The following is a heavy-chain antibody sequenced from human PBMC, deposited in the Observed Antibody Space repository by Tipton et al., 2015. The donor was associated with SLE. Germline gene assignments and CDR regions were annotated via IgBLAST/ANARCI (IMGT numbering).Heavy chain of an antibody. J-gene: IGHJ4*02. Sequence: TLSLTCTVSGGSISSSSYYWSWFRHHPGKGLEWIGYISYSGGTYYNPTLKSRVTLSVDTSKNQFSLKLSSVTAADTAIYYCARQSHDVPHTAAFAYWGQGALVTVSS. CDR1: GGSISSSSYY. CDR2: ISYSGGT. CDR3: ARQSHDVPHTAAFAY. D-gene: IGHD1-1*01. V-gene: IGHV4-31*03.